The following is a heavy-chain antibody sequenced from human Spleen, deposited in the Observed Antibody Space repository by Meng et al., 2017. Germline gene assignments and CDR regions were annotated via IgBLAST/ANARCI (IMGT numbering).Heavy chain of an antibody. CDR2: IYHSGGT. CDR1: GASFNRSY. Sequence: QWRLQQWGAGQLKPSRPLAPTCARYGASFNRSYWTWIAQPPGKGLDWIGEIYHSGGTDYNPSLKSRVTISVDTSKNQFSLKLSSVTAADTAVYYCARGEGRQQLIRRPRFDPWGQGTLVTVSS. D-gene: IGHD6-13*01. CDR3: ARGEGRQQLIRRPRFDP. J-gene: IGHJ5*02. V-gene: IGHV4-34*01.